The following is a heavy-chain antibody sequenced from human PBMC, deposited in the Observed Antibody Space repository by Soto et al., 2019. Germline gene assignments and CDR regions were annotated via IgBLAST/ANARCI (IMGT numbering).Heavy chain of an antibody. CDR2: IYYSGST. Sequence: PSETLSLTCTVSGGSISSYYWSWIRQPPGKGLEWIGYIYYSGSTNYNPSLKSRVTISVDTSKNQFSLKLSSVTAADTAVYYCARATYSSSYYFDSWGQGTLVTVSS. V-gene: IGHV4-59*01. J-gene: IGHJ4*02. D-gene: IGHD6-6*01. CDR1: GGSISSYY. CDR3: ARATYSSSYYFDS.